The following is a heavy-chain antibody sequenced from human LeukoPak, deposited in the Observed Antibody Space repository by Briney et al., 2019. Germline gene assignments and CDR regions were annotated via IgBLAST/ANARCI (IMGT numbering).Heavy chain of an antibody. V-gene: IGHV3-33*01. J-gene: IGHJ4*02. CDR2: IWYDGSNK. CDR1: GFTFSTYG. Sequence: GGSLRLSRAASGFTFSTYGMHWVRQAPGKGLEWVAVIWYDGSNKYYADSVKGRFTISRDNSKNTLYLQMNSLRAEDTAVYYCARDLAWFGELIFDYWGQGTLVTVSS. D-gene: IGHD3-10*01. CDR3: ARDLAWFGELIFDY.